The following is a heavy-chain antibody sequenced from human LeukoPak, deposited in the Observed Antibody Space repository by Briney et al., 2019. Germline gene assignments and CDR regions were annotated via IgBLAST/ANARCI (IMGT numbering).Heavy chain of an antibody. V-gene: IGHV3-30-3*01. CDR1: GFTFSSYA. CDR3: ARDREQWLVLAWFDP. CDR2: ISYDGSNK. J-gene: IGHJ5*02. Sequence: PGGSLRLSCAASGFTFSSYAMHWVRQAPGKGLEWVAVISYDGSNKYYADSVKGRFTISRDNSKNTLYLQMNSLRAEDTAVYYCARDREQWLVLAWFDPWGQGTLVTVSS. D-gene: IGHD6-19*01.